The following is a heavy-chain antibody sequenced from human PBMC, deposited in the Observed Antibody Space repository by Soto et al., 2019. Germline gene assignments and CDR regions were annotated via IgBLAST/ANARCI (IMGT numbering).Heavy chain of an antibody. CDR2: INHSGST. V-gene: IGHV4-34*01. CDR1: GGSFSGYY. J-gene: IGHJ5*02. CDR3: ARNKDWLLPYNWFDP. Sequence: QVQLQQWGAGLLKPSETLSLTCAVYGGSFSGYYWSWIRQPPGKGLEWIGEINHSGSTNYNPSLKGRVTISVDTSKNQFSLKLSSVTAADTAVYYCARNKDWLLPYNWFDPWGQGTLVTVSS. D-gene: IGHD3-9*01.